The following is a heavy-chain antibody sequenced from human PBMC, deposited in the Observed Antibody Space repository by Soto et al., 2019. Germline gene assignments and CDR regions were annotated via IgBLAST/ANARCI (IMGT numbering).Heavy chain of an antibody. CDR3: ASVYLHGTGCYLYSIGVYFDY. J-gene: IGHJ4*02. V-gene: IGHV4-59*01. Sequence: PSETLSLTCTVSGGSISSYYWSWIRQPPGKGLEWIGYIYYSGSTNYNPSLKSRVTISVDTSKNQFSLKLSSVTAADTAVYYCASVYLHGTGCYLYSIGVYFDYWGQGTLVTVSS. D-gene: IGHD3-10*01. CDR1: GGSISSYY. CDR2: IYYSGST.